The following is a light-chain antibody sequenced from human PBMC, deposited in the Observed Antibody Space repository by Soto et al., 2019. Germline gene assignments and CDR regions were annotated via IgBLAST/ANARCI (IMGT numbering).Light chain of an antibody. CDR2: EVS. J-gene: IGLJ1*01. CDR1: SSDFGSYNL. Sequence: QSVLTQPASVSGSPGQSITISCTGTSSDFGSYNLVSWYQQHPGKAPKLMIYEVSKRPSGVSNRFSGSKSGNTAPLTISGLQAEDEADYYCCSYAGSSTFYVFGTGTKVTVL. V-gene: IGLV2-23*02. CDR3: CSYAGSSTFYV.